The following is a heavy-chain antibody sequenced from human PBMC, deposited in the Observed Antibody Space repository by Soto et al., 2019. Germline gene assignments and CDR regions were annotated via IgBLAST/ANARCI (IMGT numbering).Heavy chain of an antibody. CDR1: GFTFSNYE. CDR3: ARAVDYYDGSGYYPFDS. J-gene: IGHJ4*02. V-gene: IGHV3-48*03. D-gene: IGHD3-22*01. CDR2: ISGSGSTI. Sequence: EVQLVESGGGLVQPGGSLRLSCVVSGFTFSNYEMNWVRQAPGKGLEWVSYISGSGSTIYYADSVKGRFTISRDNAKNSLYLQLNRLRGEDTAVYYCARAVDYYDGSGYYPFDSWGQGTLVTVSS.